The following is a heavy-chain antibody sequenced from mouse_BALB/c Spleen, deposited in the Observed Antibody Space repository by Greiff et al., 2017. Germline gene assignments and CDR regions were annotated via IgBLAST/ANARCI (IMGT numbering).Heavy chain of an antibody. J-gene: IGHJ4*01. CDR2: ISDGGSYT. CDR1: GFTFSDYY. CDR3: ARMDDYDRGAMDY. Sequence: EVMLVESGGGLVKPGGSLKLSCAASGFTFSDYYMYWVRQTPEKRLEWVATISDGGSYTYYPDSVKGRFTISRDNAKNNLYLQMSSLKSEDTAMYYCARMDDYDRGAMDYWGQGTSVTVSS. V-gene: IGHV5-4*02. D-gene: IGHD2-4*01.